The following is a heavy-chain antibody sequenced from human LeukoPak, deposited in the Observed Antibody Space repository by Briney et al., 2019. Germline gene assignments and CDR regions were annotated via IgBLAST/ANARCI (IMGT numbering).Heavy chain of an antibody. CDR1: GDSISSYY. D-gene: IGHD6-6*01. CDR2: IYTSGGT. J-gene: IGHJ4*02. Sequence: PSETLSLTCTVSGDSISSYYWSWIRQPPGKGLEWIGYIYTSGGTNYIPSLKGRVTISIDTSKNQFSLKLSSVSAADSAVYYCARLTRLSTSPDRYYLDYWGQGTLVTVSS. V-gene: IGHV4-4*09. CDR3: ARLTRLSTSPDRYYLDY.